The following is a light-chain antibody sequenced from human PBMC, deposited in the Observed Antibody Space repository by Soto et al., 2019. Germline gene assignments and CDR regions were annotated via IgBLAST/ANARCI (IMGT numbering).Light chain of an antibody. V-gene: IGLV4-69*01. CDR2: LNSDGSH. CDR1: SWNSSYA. CDR3: QTWGTGIQV. J-gene: IGLJ2*01. Sequence: QLVLTQSPSASASLGASVKLTCTLSSWNSSYAIAWHQQQPDKGPRYLMKLNSDGSHSKGDGIPDRFSGSSSGAERYLTISSLQAEDEYDYYCQTWGTGIQVFGGGTKLTVL.